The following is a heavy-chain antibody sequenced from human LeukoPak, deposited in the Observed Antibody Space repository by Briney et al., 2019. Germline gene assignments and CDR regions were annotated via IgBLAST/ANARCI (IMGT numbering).Heavy chain of an antibody. J-gene: IGHJ4*02. D-gene: IGHD3-22*01. CDR2: ICTSGST. Sequence: SETLSLTCTVSGGSISSGSYYWSWIRQPAGKGLEWIGRICTSGSTNYNPSLKSRVTISVDTSKNQFSLKLSSVTAADTAVYYCARGYYDSSGYYYRSGLFDYWGQGTLVTVSS. CDR1: GGSISSGSYY. CDR3: ARGYYDSSGYYYRSGLFDY. V-gene: IGHV4-61*02.